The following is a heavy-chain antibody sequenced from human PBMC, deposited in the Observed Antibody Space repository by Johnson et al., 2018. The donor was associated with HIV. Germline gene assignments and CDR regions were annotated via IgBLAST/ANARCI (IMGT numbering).Heavy chain of an antibody. CDR2: ISYDGSNK. Sequence: QVQLVESGGGVVQPGRSLRLSCAASGFTFSSYAMRWVRQAPGKGLEWVAVISYDGSNKYYADSVKGRFTISRDNSKNTLYLQMNSLRAEDTAVYYCAKESGGSGSYYIGDMGDAFDIWGQGTLVTVSS. V-gene: IGHV3-30-3*01. J-gene: IGHJ3*02. D-gene: IGHD3-10*01. CDR3: AKESGGSGSYYIGDMGDAFDI. CDR1: GFTFSSYA.